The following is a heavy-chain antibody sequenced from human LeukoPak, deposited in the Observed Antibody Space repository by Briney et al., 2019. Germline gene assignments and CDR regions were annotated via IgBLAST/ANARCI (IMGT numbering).Heavy chain of an antibody. J-gene: IGHJ4*02. CDR3: ASELYGSGSRNY. CDR2: ISSSSSYI. Sequence: GGSLRLSCAASGFTFSSYSMNWVRQAPGKGLEWVSSISSSSSYIYYADSVKGRFTISRDNAKNSLYLQMNSLRAEGTAVYYCASELYGSGSRNYWGQGTLVTVSS. V-gene: IGHV3-21*01. CDR1: GFTFSSYS. D-gene: IGHD3-10*01.